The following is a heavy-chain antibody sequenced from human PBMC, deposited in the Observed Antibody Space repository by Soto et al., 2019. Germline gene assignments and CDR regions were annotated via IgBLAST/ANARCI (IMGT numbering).Heavy chain of an antibody. CDR3: AGVGDIAAAGTLDY. Sequence: SETLSLTCTVSGGSISSGDYYWSWIRQPPGKGLEWIGYIYYSGSTYYNPSLKSRVTISVDTSKNQFSLKLSSVTAADTAVYYCAGVGDIAAAGTLDYWGQGTLVTVSS. D-gene: IGHD6-13*01. V-gene: IGHV4-30-4*01. J-gene: IGHJ4*02. CDR1: GGSISSGDYY. CDR2: IYYSGST.